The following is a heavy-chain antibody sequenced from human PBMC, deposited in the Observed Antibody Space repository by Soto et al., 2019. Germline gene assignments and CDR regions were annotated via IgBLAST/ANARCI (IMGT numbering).Heavy chain of an antibody. D-gene: IGHD1-1*01. V-gene: IGHV4-34*01. J-gene: IGHJ4*02. CDR3: ARYNWPLFDY. CDR1: SGSLSGHY. CDR2: ISPRGIT. Sequence: SETLSLTYAVYSGSLSGHYGTWFRQPPGKGMEWIGEISPRGITKYNGSLQSRVTISIVTSKNQFSLEVTSVTAADTAVYYCARYNWPLFDYWGQGTMLTVSS.